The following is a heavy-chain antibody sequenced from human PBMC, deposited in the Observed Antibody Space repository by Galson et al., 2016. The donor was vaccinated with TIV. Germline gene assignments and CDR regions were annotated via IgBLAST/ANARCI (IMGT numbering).Heavy chain of an antibody. V-gene: IGHV1-2*02. CDR2: TNPDSGDT. D-gene: IGHD2-15*01. CDR1: GYIFTAYY. CDR3: ARISKRAAWYFDP. Sequence: SVKVSCKASGYIFTAYYLHWVRQAPGQGLEWMAWTNPDSGDTYYAQKVQGRVTMTRDTSIGTAYMELHRLRSDDTAVYYCARISKRAAWYFDPWGQGTLVTVSS. J-gene: IGHJ5*02.